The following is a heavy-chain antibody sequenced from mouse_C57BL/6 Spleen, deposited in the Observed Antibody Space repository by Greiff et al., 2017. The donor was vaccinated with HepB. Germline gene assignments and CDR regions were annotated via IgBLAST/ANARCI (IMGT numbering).Heavy chain of an antibody. V-gene: IGHV1-82*01. D-gene: IGHD3-1*01. CDR1: GYAFSSSW. CDR2: IYPGDGDT. CDR3: GRRMGLGAMAY. J-gene: IGHJ4*01. Sequence: VQLQQSGPELVKPGASVKISCKASGYAFSSSWMNWVKQRPGKGLEWIGRIYPGDGDTNYNGKFKGKATLTADKSSSTAYMQLSSLTSEDSAVYFCGRRMGLGAMAYWGQGTSVTVSS.